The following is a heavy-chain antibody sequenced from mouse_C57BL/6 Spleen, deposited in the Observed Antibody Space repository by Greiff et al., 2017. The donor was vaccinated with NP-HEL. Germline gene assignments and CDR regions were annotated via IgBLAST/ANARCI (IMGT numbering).Heavy chain of an antibody. CDR2: IDPSDSYT. CDR3: AREGGGKGFAY. Sequence: VQLQQSGAELVKPGASVKLSCKASGYTFTSYWMQWVKQRPGQGLEWIGEIDPSDSYTNYNQKFKGKATLTVDTSSSTAYMQLSSLTSEDSAVYYCAREGGGKGFAYWGQGTLVTVSA. D-gene: IGHD1-1*02. CDR1: GYTFTSYW. J-gene: IGHJ3*01. V-gene: IGHV1-50*01.